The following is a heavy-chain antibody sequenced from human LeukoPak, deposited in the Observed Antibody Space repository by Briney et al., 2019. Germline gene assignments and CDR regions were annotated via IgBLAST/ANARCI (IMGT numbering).Heavy chain of an antibody. D-gene: IGHD4-23*01. CDR2: IIPILGIV. V-gene: IGHV1-69*02. CDR3: ARPTYGGNPIDDAFDI. J-gene: IGHJ3*02. CDR1: GGTFPTYI. Sequence: RASVKVSYKASGGTFPTYIINWVRQAPGQGLEWMGRIIPILGIVNYAQKFQGRVTITADKPTSTAYMELSSLRSDDTAVYYCARPTYGGNPIDDAFDIWGQGTMVTVSS.